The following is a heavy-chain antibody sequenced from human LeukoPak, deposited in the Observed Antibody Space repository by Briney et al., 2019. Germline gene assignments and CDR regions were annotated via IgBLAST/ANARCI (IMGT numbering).Heavy chain of an antibody. D-gene: IGHD3-9*01. CDR2: ISSSGSTI. CDR1: GFTFRDLA. V-gene: IGHV3-11*01. CDR3: ARDQRYFDWARPYNWFDP. Sequence: GSLRLSCTASGFTFRDLAMNWVRQAPGKGLEWVSCISSSGSTIYYADSVKGRFTISRDNAKNSLYLQMNSLRAEDTAVYYCARDQRYFDWARPYNWFDPWGQGTLVTVSS. J-gene: IGHJ5*02.